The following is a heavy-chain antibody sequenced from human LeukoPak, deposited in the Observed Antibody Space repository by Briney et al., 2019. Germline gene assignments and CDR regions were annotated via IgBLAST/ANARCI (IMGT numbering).Heavy chain of an antibody. CDR3: ARQAPKDYAIDY. V-gene: IGHV4-39*01. J-gene: IGHJ4*02. CDR1: GGSISSSSYY. D-gene: IGHD4-17*01. CDR2: IYYSGST. Sequence: PSETLSLTCTVSGGSISSSSYYWGWIRQPPGKGLEWIGSIYYSGSTYYNPSLKSPVTISVDTSKNQFSLKLSSVTAADTAVYYCARQAPKDYAIDYWGQGTLVTVSS.